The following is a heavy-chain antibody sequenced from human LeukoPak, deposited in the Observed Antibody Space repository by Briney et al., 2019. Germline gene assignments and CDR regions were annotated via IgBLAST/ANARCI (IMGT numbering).Heavy chain of an antibody. J-gene: IGHJ4*02. V-gene: IGHV3-7*01. D-gene: IGHD2-2*01. CDR2: IKQDGSEK. CDR3: AREFWGVPAALDY. CDR1: GFTFSSYW. Sequence: GGSLRLSCAASGFTFSSYWMSWVRQAPGKGLEWVANIKQDGSEKYYVDSVKGRFTISRDNAKNLLYLQMNSLRAEDTAVYYCAREFWGVPAALDYWGQGTLVTVSS.